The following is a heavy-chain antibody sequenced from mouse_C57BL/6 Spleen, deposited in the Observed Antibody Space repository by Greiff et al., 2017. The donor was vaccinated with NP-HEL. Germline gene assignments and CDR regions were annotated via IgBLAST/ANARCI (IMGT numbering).Heavy chain of an antibody. CDR2: IDPSDSYT. Sequence: LQPGAELVMPGASVKLSCKASGYTFTSYWMHWVKQRPGQGLEWIGEIDPSDSYTNYNQKFKGKSTLTVDKSSSTAYMQLSSLTSEDSAVYYCASQDSSGYGAYWGQGTLVTVSA. CDR3: ASQDSSGYGAY. CDR1: GYTFTSYW. D-gene: IGHD3-2*02. V-gene: IGHV1-69*01. J-gene: IGHJ3*01.